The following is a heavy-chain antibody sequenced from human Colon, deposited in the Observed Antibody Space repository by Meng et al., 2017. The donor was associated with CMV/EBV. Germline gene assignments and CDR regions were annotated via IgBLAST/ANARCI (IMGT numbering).Heavy chain of an antibody. CDR1: GYVFDLYG. D-gene: IGHD6-6*01. Sequence: QVQVVQSGAEVKKPGASVKVSCKTSGYVFDLYGISWVRQAPGQGLEWMGWISADKRYTSYAQSLQGRVTMTTDASTSTAYMELRGLRSNDTAVYYCARVYEYSSSWGSDYWGQGTLVTVSS. CDR3: ARVYEYSSSWGSDY. V-gene: IGHV1-18*01. CDR2: ISADKRYT. J-gene: IGHJ4*02.